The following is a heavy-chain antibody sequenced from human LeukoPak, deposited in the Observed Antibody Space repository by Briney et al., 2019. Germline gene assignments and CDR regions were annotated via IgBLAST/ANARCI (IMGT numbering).Heavy chain of an antibody. D-gene: IGHD3-10*02. CDR2: ISYDGSSK. V-gene: IGHV3-30*03. CDR3: ARMFVSYAMDV. Sequence: GGSLRLSCAASGFTFCSYSMHWVRQAPGKGLEWVALISYDGSSKYYADSVKGRFTISRDNSKSTLNLQMNSLRAGDTAVYYCARMFVSYAMDVWGEGTTVTVSS. J-gene: IGHJ6*04. CDR1: GFTFCSYS.